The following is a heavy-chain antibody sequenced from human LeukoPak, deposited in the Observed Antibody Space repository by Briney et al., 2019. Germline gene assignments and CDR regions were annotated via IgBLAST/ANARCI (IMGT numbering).Heavy chain of an antibody. Sequence: GGSLRLSCAASGFTFDDYAMHWVRQAPGKGLEWVSGISWNSGSIGYADSVKGRFTISRDNAKNSLYLQMNSLRAEDTALYYCARYGSYYDDYYYGMDVWGQGTTVNVSS. D-gene: IGHD1-26*01. CDR2: ISWNSGSI. J-gene: IGHJ6*02. CDR1: GFTFDDYA. CDR3: ARYGSYYDDYYYGMDV. V-gene: IGHV3-9*01.